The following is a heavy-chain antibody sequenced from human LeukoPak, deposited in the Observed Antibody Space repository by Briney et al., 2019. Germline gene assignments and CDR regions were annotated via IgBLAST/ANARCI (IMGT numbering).Heavy chain of an antibody. CDR2: INPNSRGT. J-gene: IGHJ4*02. CDR3: ARDLDGNYRFDF. V-gene: IGHV1-2*02. D-gene: IGHD1-7*01. Sequence: ASVKVSCKTSGYTFSGYYIHWVRQGPGQGLEWMAWINPNSRGTHSVQKFQGRVTMTSDTSISTAYMELSSLTSDDSAVYYCARDLDGNYRFDFWGQGTLVTVSS. CDR1: GYTFSGYY.